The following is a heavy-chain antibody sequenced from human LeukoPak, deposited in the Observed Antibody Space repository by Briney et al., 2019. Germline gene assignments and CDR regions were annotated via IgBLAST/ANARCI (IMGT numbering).Heavy chain of an antibody. CDR3: ARDFNDCVWGSYLLPIDY. D-gene: IGHD3-16*02. CDR2: ISAYNGNT. J-gene: IGHJ4*02. Sequence: ASVKVSCKASGYTFTSYGISWVRQAPGQGLEWMGWISAYNGNTNYAQKLQGRVTMTTDTSTSTAYMELRSLRSDDTAVYYCARDFNDCVWGSYLLPIDYWGQGTLVTVSS. CDR1: GYTFTSYG. V-gene: IGHV1-18*01.